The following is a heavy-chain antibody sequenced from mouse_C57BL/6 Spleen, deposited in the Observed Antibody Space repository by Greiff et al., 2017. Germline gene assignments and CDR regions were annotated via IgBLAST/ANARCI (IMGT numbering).Heavy chain of an antibody. J-gene: IGHJ4*01. D-gene: IGHD1-1*01. V-gene: IGHV1-52*01. CDR2: IDPSDSET. Sequence: QVQLQQPGAELVRPGSSVKLSCKASGYTFTSYWMHWVKQKPIQGLEWIGNIDPSDSETHYNQKFKDKATLTVDKSSSTAYMQLSSLTSEDSAVYYCARGYYGSGGYYAMDYWGQGTSVTVSS. CDR1: GYTFTSYW. CDR3: ARGYYGSGGYYAMDY.